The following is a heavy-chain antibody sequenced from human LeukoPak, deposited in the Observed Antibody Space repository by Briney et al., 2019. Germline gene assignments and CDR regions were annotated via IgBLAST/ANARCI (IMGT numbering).Heavy chain of an antibody. CDR2: ILPIFGTP. V-gene: IGHV1-69*13. J-gene: IGHJ6*02. D-gene: IGHD2-15*01. CDR3: ASNPKRYCSGGSCPYYYYGMDV. Sequence: SVTVSCKASGGTFSSYAISWVRQAPGQGLEWMGGILPIFGTPNYAQKFQGTVTITADEFTSTAYMELSSLRSEDTAVYYCASNPKRYCSGGSCPYYYYGMDVWGQGTTVTVSS. CDR1: GGTFSSYA.